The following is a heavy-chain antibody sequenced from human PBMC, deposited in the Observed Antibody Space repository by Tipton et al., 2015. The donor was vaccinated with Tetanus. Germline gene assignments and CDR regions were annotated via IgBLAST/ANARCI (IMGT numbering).Heavy chain of an antibody. CDR3: ARPEVGGDY. J-gene: IGHJ4*02. Sequence: SLRLSCAASGFSMRNYAMSWVRQAPGKGLEWVANIKEDGSQKNYVDSVKGRFTISRDNAKNSVYLQMNSLRAEDTAVYYCARPEVGGDYSGQGTLVTVSS. V-gene: IGHV3-7*01. D-gene: IGHD1-26*01. CDR1: GFSMRNYA. CDR2: IKEDGSQK.